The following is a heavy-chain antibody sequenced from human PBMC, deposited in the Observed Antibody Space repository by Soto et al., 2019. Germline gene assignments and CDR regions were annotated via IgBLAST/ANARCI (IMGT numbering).Heavy chain of an antibody. CDR2: ISGNGEST. CDR3: AKEGIPVAVLRLFDP. Sequence: GGSLRLSCAASGFTFSSYTMTWVRQAPGKGPEWVSSISGNGESTKYADSVKGRFTISRDNSKNTLYLQMNSLRAEDTAVYYCAKEGIPVAVLRLFDPWGQGTLVTVSS. D-gene: IGHD6-19*01. J-gene: IGHJ5*02. V-gene: IGHV3-23*01. CDR1: GFTFSSYT.